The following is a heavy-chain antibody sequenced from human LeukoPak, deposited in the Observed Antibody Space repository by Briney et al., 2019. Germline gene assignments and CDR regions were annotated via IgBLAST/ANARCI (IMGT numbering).Heavy chain of an antibody. CDR1: GFTFSSYA. CDR3: AKPSGSGVDY. J-gene: IGHJ4*01. CDR2: IRYDGSHE. D-gene: IGHD1-26*01. Sequence: GGSLRLSCAASGFTFSSYAMHWVRQAPGKGLEWVAFIRYDGSHEYYADSVKGRFTISRDNSKNTLYLQINSVRSEDTALYYCAKPSGSGVDYWGQGTRVTVSS. V-gene: IGHV3-30*02.